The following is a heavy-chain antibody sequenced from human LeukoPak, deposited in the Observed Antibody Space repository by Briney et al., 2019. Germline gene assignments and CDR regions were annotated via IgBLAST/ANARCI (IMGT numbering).Heavy chain of an antibody. V-gene: IGHV5-10-1*01. D-gene: IGHD6-13*01. CDR1: EYSYTTRW. Sequence: GESLKISSKGAEYSYTTRWCGWLGQMPGKGLEWMGRIDPSDSYTSYSPSFQGHVTISADKSISTAYVQWSSLKASDTAMYYCSRHDPLAEALLDYWGQGTLVTVSS. J-gene: IGHJ4*02. CDR3: SRHDPLAEALLDY. CDR2: IDPSDSYT.